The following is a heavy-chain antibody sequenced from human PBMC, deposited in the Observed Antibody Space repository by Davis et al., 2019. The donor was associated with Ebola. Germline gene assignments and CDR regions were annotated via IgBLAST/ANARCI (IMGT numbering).Heavy chain of an antibody. V-gene: IGHV1-69*13. CDR2: IIPIFDTP. J-gene: IGHJ4*02. Sequence: SVKVSCKTSGGSFSSHPISWVRQAPRQGLEWMGGIIPIFDTPHYAQKFQGRITITADASTSTAYMELSSLRSEDTATYFCARDCDGGNYNFDYWGPGTPVTVSS. D-gene: IGHD3-16*01. CDR3: ARDCDGGNYNFDY. CDR1: GGSFSSHP.